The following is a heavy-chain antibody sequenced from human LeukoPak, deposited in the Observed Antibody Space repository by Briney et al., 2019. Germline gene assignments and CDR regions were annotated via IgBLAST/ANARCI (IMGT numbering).Heavy chain of an antibody. CDR3: AKDPYYDFWSGYYFGY. CDR1: GFTFSSYA. Sequence: PGGSLRLSCAASGFTFSSYAMSWVRQAPGKGLGWVSAISGSGGSTYYADSVKGRFTISRDNSKNTLYLQMNSLRAEDTAVYYCAKDPYYDFWSGYYFGYWGQGTLVTVSS. D-gene: IGHD3-3*01. CDR2: ISGSGGST. J-gene: IGHJ4*02. V-gene: IGHV3-23*01.